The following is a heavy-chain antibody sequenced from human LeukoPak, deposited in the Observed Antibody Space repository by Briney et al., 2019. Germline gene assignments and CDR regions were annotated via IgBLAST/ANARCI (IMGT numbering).Heavy chain of an antibody. Sequence: PGRSLRLSCAASGFTFTNFAMHWVRQAPGKGLEWVTVISDDGNNKYFADSVKGRFTISRDNSKNTLYLQMNSLRAEDTAVYYCAKASFGMAYYYYMDVWGKGTTVTVSS. V-gene: IGHV3-30*18. CDR2: ISDDGNNK. CDR3: AKASFGMAYYYYMDV. D-gene: IGHD3-3*01. J-gene: IGHJ6*03. CDR1: GFTFTNFA.